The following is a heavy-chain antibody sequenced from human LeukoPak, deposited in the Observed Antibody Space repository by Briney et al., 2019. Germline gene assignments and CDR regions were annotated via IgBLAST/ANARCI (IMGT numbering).Heavy chain of an antibody. CDR1: GYTFTSYG. CDR3: AREGGEMATIGDY. Sequence: GASVKVSCKASGYTFTSYGISWARQAPGQGLEWMGWISAYNGNTNYAQKLQGRVTMTTDTSTSTAYIELRSLRSDDTAVYYCAREGGEMATIGDYWGQGTLVTVSS. J-gene: IGHJ4*02. D-gene: IGHD5-24*01. CDR2: ISAYNGNT. V-gene: IGHV1-18*01.